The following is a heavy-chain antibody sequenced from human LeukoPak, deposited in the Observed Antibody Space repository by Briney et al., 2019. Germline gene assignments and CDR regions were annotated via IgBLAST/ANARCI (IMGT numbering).Heavy chain of an antibody. Sequence: PTETLSLTCAVYGVSFSGYYWSWVRQPPGKGLEWVGEINHSGSTNYNPSLKSLVTISVDTSKNQFSLKLSSVTAADTAVYYCARGSLGLGGYWGRGTLVTVSS. J-gene: IGHJ4*02. D-gene: IGHD3-16*01. CDR2: INHSGST. V-gene: IGHV4-34*01. CDR3: ARGSLGLGGY. CDR1: GVSFSGYY.